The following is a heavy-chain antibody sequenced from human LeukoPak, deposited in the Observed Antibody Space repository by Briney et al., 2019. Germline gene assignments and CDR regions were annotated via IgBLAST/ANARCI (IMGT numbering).Heavy chain of an antibody. V-gene: IGHV3-23*01. J-gene: IGHJ4*02. D-gene: IGHD3-22*01. CDR2: ISGSGGTT. Sequence: GGSLRLSCAASGFTFSNYAMSWVRQATGKGLEWVSGISGSGGTTYYADSVKGRFTISRDNSKNTLYLQMNSLRAEDTAVYYCARAMMVVANLWGVFDYWGQGTLVTVSS. CDR1: GFTFSNYA. CDR3: ARAMMVVANLWGVFDY.